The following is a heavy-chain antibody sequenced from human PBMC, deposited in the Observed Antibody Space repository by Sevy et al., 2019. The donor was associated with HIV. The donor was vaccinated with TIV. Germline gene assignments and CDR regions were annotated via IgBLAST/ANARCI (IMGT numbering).Heavy chain of an antibody. V-gene: IGHV4-61*02. J-gene: IGHJ3*02. CDR3: ARGQQYDYYDSSGWGHAFDI. CDR2: IYTSGST. CDR1: GGSISSGSYY. Sequence: SETLSLTCTVSGGSISSGSYYWSWIRQPAGKGLEWIGRIYTSGSTNYNPSLKSRVTISVDTSKNQFSLKLSSVTAADTAVYCCARGQQYDYYDSSGWGHAFDIWGQGTMVTVSS. D-gene: IGHD3-22*01.